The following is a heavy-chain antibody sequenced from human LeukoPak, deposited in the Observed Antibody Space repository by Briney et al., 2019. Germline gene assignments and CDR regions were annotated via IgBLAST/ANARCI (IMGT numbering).Heavy chain of an antibody. Sequence: GGALRPSCAASGFTLSKEEFPWGPQAPGKGLGGVAAIGVTGDTYYADSVKGRFTISREDAANSLYLQMRSLGAGDTALYYCTKEFCGSRAACAGGSYYDFWGRGALVTVSS. CDR1: GFTLSKEE. D-gene: IGHD2-15*01. CDR3: TKEFCGSRAACAGGSYYDF. V-gene: IGHV3-13*01. CDR2: IGVTGDT. J-gene: IGHJ2*01.